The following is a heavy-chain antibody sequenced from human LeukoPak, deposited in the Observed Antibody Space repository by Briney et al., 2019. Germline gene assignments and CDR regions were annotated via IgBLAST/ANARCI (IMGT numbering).Heavy chain of an antibody. CDR2: ISSSSSYI. Sequence: GGSLRLSCAASGFTFSSYSMNWVRRAPGKGLEWVSSISSSSSYIYYADSVKGRFTISRDNAKNSLYLQMKSLRAEDTAVYYCARRGYHDYSGFDYWGQGTLVTVSS. CDR3: ARRGYHDYSGFDY. CDR1: GFTFSSYS. V-gene: IGHV3-21*01. J-gene: IGHJ4*02. D-gene: IGHD1-26*01.